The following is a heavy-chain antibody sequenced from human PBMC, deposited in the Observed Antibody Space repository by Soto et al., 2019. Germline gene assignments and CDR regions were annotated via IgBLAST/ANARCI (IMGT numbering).Heavy chain of an antibody. Sequence: QVQLQESGPGLVKPSETLSLTCTVSGDSISTYYWSWIRQPPGKGLEWMGYFHYSANTNYNPSLNSRITISVDTSKNQFSLKLTSVTSADTAMYYCAKTKEGGFDPCGQGILVTVSS. CDR3: AKTKEGGFDP. V-gene: IGHV4-59*01. D-gene: IGHD3-16*01. J-gene: IGHJ5*02. CDR2: FHYSANT. CDR1: GDSISTYY.